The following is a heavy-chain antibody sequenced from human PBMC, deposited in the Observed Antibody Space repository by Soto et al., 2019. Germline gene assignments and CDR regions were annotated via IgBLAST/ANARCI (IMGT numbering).Heavy chain of an antibody. D-gene: IGHD6-19*01. J-gene: IGHJ1*01. CDR1: GGSLSSVGYY. CDR2: IYYSGST. V-gene: IGHV4-31*03. Sequence: PSETLSLTCTVSGGSLSSVGYYWSWIRQHPGKGLEWIGYIYYSGSTYYNPSLKSRVTISVDTSKNQFSLKLSSVTAADTAVYYCSGWVGRAFQHWGQGTLVTVSA. CDR3: SGWVGRAFQH.